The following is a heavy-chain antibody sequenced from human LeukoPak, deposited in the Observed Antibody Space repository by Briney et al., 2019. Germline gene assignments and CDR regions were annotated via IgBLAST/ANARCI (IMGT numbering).Heavy chain of an antibody. CDR3: ARISPGYSYGYYYFDY. Sequence: SGPALVKPTQTLTLTCTFSGFSLSTSGMRVSWIRQPPGKALEWIARIDWDDDKFYSTSLKTRLTISKDTSKNQVVLTMTNMDPVDTATYYCARISPGYSYGYYYFDYWGQGTLVTVSS. CDR1: GFSLSTSGMR. V-gene: IGHV2-70*04. D-gene: IGHD5-18*01. J-gene: IGHJ4*02. CDR2: IDWDDDK.